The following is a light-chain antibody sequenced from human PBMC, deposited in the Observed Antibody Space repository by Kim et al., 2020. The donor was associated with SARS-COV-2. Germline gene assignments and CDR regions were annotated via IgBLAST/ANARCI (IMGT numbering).Light chain of an antibody. Sequence: GKTVTSYCTRSGGSSEDNYVQWYQKRQGGVPTTVSYEDDQRPSGVSDRFSGSIDKSSNSASLTISGLKTEDEADYYCQSYNRSSVVFGGGTQLTVL. CDR1: GGSSEDNY. J-gene: IGLJ2*01. CDR3: QSYNRSSVV. V-gene: IGLV6-57*03. CDR2: EDD.